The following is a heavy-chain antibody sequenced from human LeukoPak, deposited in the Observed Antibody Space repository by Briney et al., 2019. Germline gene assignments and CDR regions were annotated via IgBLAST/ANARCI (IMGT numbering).Heavy chain of an antibody. CDR2: ISWSGVIT. CDR3: AKEGYSSTWDADFDY. V-gene: IGHV3-23*01. CDR1: RFTFSSYA. D-gene: IGHD6-13*01. J-gene: IGHJ4*02. Sequence: GGSLRLSCAASRFTFSSYAMGWVRQAPGKGLEWVSAISWSGVITYYADSVRGRFTMSSNNSKNTLYLQMNSLRAEDTAVYYCAKEGYSSTWDADFDYWGQGTLVIVSS.